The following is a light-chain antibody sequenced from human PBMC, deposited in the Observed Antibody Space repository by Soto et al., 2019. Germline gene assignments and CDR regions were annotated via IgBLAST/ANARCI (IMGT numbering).Light chain of an antibody. CDR3: QMYDSAPQT. CDR1: QGIGTF. V-gene: IGKV1-27*01. J-gene: IGKJ1*01. CDR2: SAS. Sequence: DIRMTQSPSSLSASTGDRVTITCRASQGIGTFLAWYQQKPGKVPKLLIESASTLQSGVTSRFSGSGSGTDFTLTISSLQPDDVATYVCQMYDSAPQTFGQGTKVEIK.